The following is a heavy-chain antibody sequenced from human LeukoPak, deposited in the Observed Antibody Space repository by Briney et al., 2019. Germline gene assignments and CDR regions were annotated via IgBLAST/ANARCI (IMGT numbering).Heavy chain of an antibody. V-gene: IGHV3-30*18. CDR1: GFTFSSYG. CDR2: ISYDGSNK. CDR3: AKDFAAFEKYFDY. J-gene: IGHJ4*02. D-gene: IGHD3-9*01. Sequence: GGSLRLSCAASGFTFSSYGMHWVGQAPGKGLEWVAVISYDGSNKYYADSVKGRFTISRDNSKNTLYLQMNSLRAEDTAVYYCAKDFAAFEKYFDYWGQGTLVTVSS.